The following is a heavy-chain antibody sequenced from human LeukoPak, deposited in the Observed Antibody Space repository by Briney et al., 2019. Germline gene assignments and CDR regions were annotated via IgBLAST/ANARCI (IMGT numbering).Heavy chain of an antibody. CDR2: IYHSGSS. D-gene: IGHD2-15*01. CDR3: ARVINCSGGSCYYYYMDV. V-gene: IGHV4-38-2*02. J-gene: IGHJ6*03. Sequence: SETLSLTCTVSGYSISSGYYWGWIRQPPGKGLEWIGNIYHSGSSYYNPSLKSRVTISVETSKNQFSLRLSSVTAADTAVYYCARVINCSGGSCYYYYMDVWGKGTTVTVSS. CDR1: GYSISSGYY.